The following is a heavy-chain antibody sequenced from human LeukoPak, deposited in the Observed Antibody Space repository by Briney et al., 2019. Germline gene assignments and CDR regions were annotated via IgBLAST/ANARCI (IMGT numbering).Heavy chain of an antibody. D-gene: IGHD6-6*01. V-gene: IGHV1-18*01. Sequence: ASVKVSCKASGYTFTSYGISWVRQAPGQGLEWMGWISAYNGNTNYAQKLQGRVTMTTDTSTSTAYMDLRSLRSDDTAVYYCARPYSSSSPYYFDYWGQGTLVTVSS. CDR3: ARPYSSSSPYYFDY. J-gene: IGHJ4*02. CDR2: ISAYNGNT. CDR1: GYTFTSYG.